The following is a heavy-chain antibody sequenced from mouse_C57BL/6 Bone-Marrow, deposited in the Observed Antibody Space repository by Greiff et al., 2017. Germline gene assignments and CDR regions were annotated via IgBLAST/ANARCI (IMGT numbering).Heavy chain of an antibody. V-gene: IGHV7-1*01. CDR1: GFTFSDFY. J-gene: IGHJ4*01. CDR3: ARDDVDSYAMDY. CDR2: SRNKANDYTT. Sequence: EVKLMESGGGLVQSVRSLRLPCATSGFTFSDFYMEWVRPAPGKGLEWIAASRNKANDYTTEYSASVKGRFIVSRDNSQSILYLQMNSLRAEDTAIYYCARDDVDSYAMDYWGQGASVTVSS.